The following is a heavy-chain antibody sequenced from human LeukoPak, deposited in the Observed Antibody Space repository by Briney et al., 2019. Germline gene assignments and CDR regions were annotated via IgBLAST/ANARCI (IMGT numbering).Heavy chain of an antibody. CDR1: GFTFSTYW. CDR3: ARKAYCGGDCYFDY. Sequence: GGSLRLSCAPSGFTFSTYWMSWVRQAPGKGLEWVANINQDGSEKYYVDSVKGRFTISRDNAKNSLYLQMNSLRAEDTAVYYCARKAYCGGDCYFDYWGQGTLVTVSS. D-gene: IGHD2-21*02. J-gene: IGHJ4*02. CDR2: INQDGSEK. V-gene: IGHV3-7*01.